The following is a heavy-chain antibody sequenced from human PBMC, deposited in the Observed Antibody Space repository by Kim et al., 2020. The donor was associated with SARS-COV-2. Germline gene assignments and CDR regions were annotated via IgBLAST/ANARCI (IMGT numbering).Heavy chain of an antibody. CDR3: ARDGSRGGSTSFWFDP. V-gene: IGHV1-2*02. Sequence: KFQGRVTMTRDTSISTAYMELSRLRSDDTAVYYCARDGSRGGSTSFWFDPWGQGTLVTVSS. D-gene: IGHD2-2*01. J-gene: IGHJ5*02.